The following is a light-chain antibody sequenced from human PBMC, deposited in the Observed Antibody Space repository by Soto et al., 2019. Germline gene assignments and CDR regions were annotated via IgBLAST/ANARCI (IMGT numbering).Light chain of an antibody. V-gene: IGLV2-14*01. Sequence: QSVLSQPGSVCGSPGQSITISCTGSSSDVGGHNYVSWYQQHPGKAPKLMIYEVTKRPSGVSNRFSGSKSGNTASLTISGLQAEDEPDYYCSSYTFTSTLYVFGTGTKVTVL. J-gene: IGLJ1*01. CDR3: SSYTFTSTLYV. CDR1: SSDVGGHNY. CDR2: EVT.